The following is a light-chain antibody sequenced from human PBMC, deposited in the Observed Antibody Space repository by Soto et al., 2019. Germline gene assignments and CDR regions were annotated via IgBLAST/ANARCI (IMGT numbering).Light chain of an antibody. V-gene: IGKV1-5*01. CDR1: QSISSW. CDR3: QHYNSYAQS. J-gene: IGKJ1*01. Sequence: DIQMTQSPSTLSASVGDRVTITCRASQSISSWLAWYQQKPGKAPKLLISDAAKLESGVPSRFSGSRSGTEFTLTISSLQPDDFATYYCQHYNSYAQSFGEGTTVEIK. CDR2: DAA.